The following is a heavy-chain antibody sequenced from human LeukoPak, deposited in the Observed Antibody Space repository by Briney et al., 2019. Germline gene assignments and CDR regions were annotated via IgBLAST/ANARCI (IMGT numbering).Heavy chain of an antibody. CDR3: ARDLSSIIAVAAPFDY. CDR2: ISYDGSNK. D-gene: IGHD6-19*01. V-gene: IGHV3-30-3*01. Sequence: GGSLRLSCAASGFTFSSYAMHWVRQVPGKGLEWVAVISYDGSNKYYADSVKGRFTISRDNSKNTLYLQMNSLRAEDTAVYYCARDLSSIIAVAAPFDYWGQGTLVTVSS. CDR1: GFTFSSYA. J-gene: IGHJ4*02.